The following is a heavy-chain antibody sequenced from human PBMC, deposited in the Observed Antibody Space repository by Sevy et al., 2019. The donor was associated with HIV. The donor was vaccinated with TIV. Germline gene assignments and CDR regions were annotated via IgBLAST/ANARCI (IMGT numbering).Heavy chain of an antibody. V-gene: IGHV4-39*02. Sequence: SETLSLTCSISGGTIVSSGHYWGWIRQTPGNGLEWIGSIYYNGHTFYTPSLKSRLTISIGTSKNQFSLTLSSVTVADTAVYFCAREAGGYDYDYGMDVWGQGTTVTVSS. CDR3: AREAGGYDYDYGMDV. CDR2: IYYNGHT. J-gene: IGHJ6*02. D-gene: IGHD5-12*01. CDR1: GGTIVSSGHY.